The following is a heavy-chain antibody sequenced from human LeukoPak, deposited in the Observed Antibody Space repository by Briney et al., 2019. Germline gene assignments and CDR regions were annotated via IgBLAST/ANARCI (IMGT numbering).Heavy chain of an antibody. CDR2: IIPILGIA. CDR1: GGTFSSYA. Sequence: SVKVSCKASGGTFSSYAISWLRQAPGQGLEWMGRIIPILGIANYAQKFQGRVTITADKSTSTAYMELSSLRSEDTAVYYCALGDYGIYWGQGTLVTVSS. J-gene: IGHJ4*02. D-gene: IGHD4-17*01. V-gene: IGHV1-69*04. CDR3: ALGDYGIY.